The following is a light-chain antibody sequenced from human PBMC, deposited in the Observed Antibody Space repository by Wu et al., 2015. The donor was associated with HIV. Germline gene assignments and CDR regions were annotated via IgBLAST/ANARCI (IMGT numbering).Light chain of an antibody. V-gene: IGKV1-27*01. CDR1: RDINHF. CDR3: QQYDRYPLT. Sequence: DMQMTQSPSSLSASVGDRVTITCRASRDINHFLAWYQQRPGKLPSLLIYDASSGGPSRFSGSGSGTEFALTISSLQPDDFATYYCQQYDRYPLTFGPGTKVHI. J-gene: IGKJ3*01. CDR2: DAS.